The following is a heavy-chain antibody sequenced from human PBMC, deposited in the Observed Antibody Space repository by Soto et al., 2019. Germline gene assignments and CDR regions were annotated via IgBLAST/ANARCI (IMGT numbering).Heavy chain of an antibody. D-gene: IGHD2-2*01. CDR3: ARDGRVCISTSCYAPDVTSWFDP. J-gene: IGHJ5*02. V-gene: IGHV1-18*01. CDR2: ISAYNGNT. CDR1: GYTFTNYA. Sequence: ASVKVSCKASGYTFTNYAVHWVRQAPGQRLEWMGWISAYNGNTNYAQKLQGRVTMTIDTSTSTAYMELRSLRSDDTAVYYCARDGRVCISTSCYAPDVTSWFDPWGQGTLVTVSS.